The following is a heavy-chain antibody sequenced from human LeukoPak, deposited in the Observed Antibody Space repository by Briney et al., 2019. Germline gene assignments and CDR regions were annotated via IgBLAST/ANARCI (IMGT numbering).Heavy chain of an antibody. D-gene: IGHD3-3*01. V-gene: IGHV3-23*01. CDR2: INGRGDST. Sequence: PGGSLRLSCAASGFTFSSYAMSWVRQAPGKGLEWVSGINGRGDSTVYADSVKGRFTISRDNSKNTLYLQMNSLRVEDTAVYYCARDFNDFWSAYYAWGQGTLVTVSP. CDR3: ARDFNDFWSAYYA. J-gene: IGHJ4*02. CDR1: GFTFSSYA.